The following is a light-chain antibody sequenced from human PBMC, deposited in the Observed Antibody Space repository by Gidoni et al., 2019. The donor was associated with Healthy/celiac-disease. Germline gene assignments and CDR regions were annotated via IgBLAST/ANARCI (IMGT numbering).Light chain of an antibody. V-gene: IGKV3-11*01. J-gene: IGKJ3*01. CDR1: QSVSSD. CDR3: QQRSNWPLIT. Sequence: EIVLPQSPATLSLSPGERATLSCRASQSVSSDLAWSQQKPGQAPRLLIYDASNRATGIPARFSGSGSGTDFTLTISSLEPEDFAVYYCQQRSNWPLITFGPGTKVEIK. CDR2: DAS.